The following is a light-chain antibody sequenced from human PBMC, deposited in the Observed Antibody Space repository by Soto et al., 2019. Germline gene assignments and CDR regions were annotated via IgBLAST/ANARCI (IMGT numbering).Light chain of an antibody. V-gene: IGLV2-8*01. CDR3: SSYAGSSWV. CDR2: DVS. CDR1: SSDVGAYNY. J-gene: IGLJ3*02. Sequence: QSALTQPPSASGSPGQSVTISCTGTSSDVGAYNYVSWYQQHPGKAPKLMIYDVSKRPSGVPYRFSGSKSGNAASLTVSGLQDEDEADYYCSSYAGSSWVFGGGTKLTVL.